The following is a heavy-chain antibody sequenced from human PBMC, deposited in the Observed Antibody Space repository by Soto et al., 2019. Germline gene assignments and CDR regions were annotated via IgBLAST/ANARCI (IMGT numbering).Heavy chain of an antibody. CDR3: ARGEQLVHFDS. J-gene: IGHJ4*01. V-gene: IGHV1-18*04. Sequence: ASVKVSCTASGYTFTSYGISWVRQAPVQGLEWMGWISAYNGNTNYAQKLQGWVTMTTDTSISTAYMELSRLNFDDTAVYYCARGEQLVHFDSWGQGTLVTVS. CDR2: ISAYNGNT. CDR1: GYTFTSYG. D-gene: IGHD6-6*01.